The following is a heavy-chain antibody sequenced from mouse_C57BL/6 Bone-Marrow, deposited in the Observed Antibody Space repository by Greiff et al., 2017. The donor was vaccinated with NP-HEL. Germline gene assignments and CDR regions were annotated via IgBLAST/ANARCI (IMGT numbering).Heavy chain of an antibody. J-gene: IGHJ2*01. V-gene: IGHV1-15*01. CDR2: IDPETGGT. CDR3: TRDYYGSYYFDY. Sequence: VQLQQSGAELVRPGASVTLSCKASGYTFTDYEMHWVKQTPVHGLEWIGAIDPETGGTAYNQKFKGKAILTADKSSSTAYMELRSLTSEDSAVYYCTRDYYGSYYFDYWGQGTTLTVSS. D-gene: IGHD1-1*01. CDR1: GYTFTDYE.